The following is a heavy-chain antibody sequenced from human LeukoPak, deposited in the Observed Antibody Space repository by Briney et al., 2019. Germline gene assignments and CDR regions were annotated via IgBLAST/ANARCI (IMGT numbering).Heavy chain of an antibody. V-gene: IGHV7-4-1*02. Sequence: ASVKVSCKASGYTFTTYPMNWVRQAPGQGLEWMGWINTNTGNPTYAQGFTGRFVFSLDTSVSTAYLQISSLKAEDTAVYYCAIRYCSSTSCFEDYWGQGTLVTVSS. CDR1: GYTFTTYP. CDR3: AIRYCSSTSCFEDY. D-gene: IGHD2-2*01. J-gene: IGHJ4*02. CDR2: INTNTGNP.